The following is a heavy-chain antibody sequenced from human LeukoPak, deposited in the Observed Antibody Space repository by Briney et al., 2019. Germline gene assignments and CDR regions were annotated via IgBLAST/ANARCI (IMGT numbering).Heavy chain of an antibody. V-gene: IGHV1-2*02. CDR1: GYTFTGYY. CDR3: ARGHGAAAGPHYYYYMDV. Sequence: ASVKVSCKASGYTFTGYYMHWVRQAPGQGLEWMGWINPNSGGTNYAQKFQGRVTMTRDTSISTAYMELSRLRSDDTAVYYCARGHGAAAGPHYYYYMDVWGKGTTVTVSS. CDR2: INPNSGGT. D-gene: IGHD6-13*01. J-gene: IGHJ6*03.